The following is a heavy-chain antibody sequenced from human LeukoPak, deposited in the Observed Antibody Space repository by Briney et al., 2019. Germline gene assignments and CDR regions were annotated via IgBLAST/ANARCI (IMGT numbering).Heavy chain of an antibody. Sequence: GGSLRLSCAASGFTVSSNYMSWVRQAPGKGLEWVSVIYSGGSTYYADSVKGRFTISRDNSKNTLYLQMNSLRAEDTAVYYCARGKVYSGSYYVSYFDYWGHGTLVTVSS. D-gene: IGHD1-26*01. CDR2: IYSGGST. CDR3: ARGKVYSGSYYVSYFDY. CDR1: GFTVSSNY. V-gene: IGHV3-66*01. J-gene: IGHJ4*01.